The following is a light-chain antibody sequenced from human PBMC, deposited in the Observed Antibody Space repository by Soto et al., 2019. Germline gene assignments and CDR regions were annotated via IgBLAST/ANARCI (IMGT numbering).Light chain of an antibody. V-gene: IGKV3-20*01. CDR3: QHYGDSLTWT. CDR2: GAS. J-gene: IGKJ1*01. Sequence: EIVMTQSPDTLSVSPGERATLSCRASQSVSSNFAWYLQKPGQAPRLLIYGASSRATGIPDRFSGSGSGTDFTLTISRLEPGDFAVYHCQHYGDSLTWTFGQGTKVDIK. CDR1: QSVSSN.